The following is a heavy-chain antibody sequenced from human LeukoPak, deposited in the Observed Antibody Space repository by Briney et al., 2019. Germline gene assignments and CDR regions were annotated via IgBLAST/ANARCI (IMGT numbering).Heavy chain of an antibody. CDR1: GYRFPTYW. CDR3: ARQEADDYGNYFDY. CDR2: IYPGDSDT. V-gene: IGHV5-51*01. D-gene: IGHD4-17*01. Sequence: AESLKIFCKGSGYRFPTYWIAWVRQMPGKGLEWMGIIYPGDSDTRYSPSFQGQVSISADKSIRTAYLQWSSLKASDTAFYFCARQEADDYGNYFDYWGQGTLVTVSS. J-gene: IGHJ4*02.